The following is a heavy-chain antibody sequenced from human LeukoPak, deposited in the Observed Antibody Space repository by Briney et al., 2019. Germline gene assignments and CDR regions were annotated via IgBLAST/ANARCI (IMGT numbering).Heavy chain of an antibody. J-gene: IGHJ4*02. Sequence: GGSLRLSCVTSGLTFTNHGFHWLRQAADKGLEWVAFVRNDGFDTYHSNSVKGRFSISRDDSKNTVYLQMNSLRAGDTALYYCARDRGKDYFGDWGQGTQVTVSS. CDR3: ARDRGKDYFGD. V-gene: IGHV3-30*02. D-gene: IGHD4-23*01. CDR1: GLTFTNHG. CDR2: VRNDGFDT.